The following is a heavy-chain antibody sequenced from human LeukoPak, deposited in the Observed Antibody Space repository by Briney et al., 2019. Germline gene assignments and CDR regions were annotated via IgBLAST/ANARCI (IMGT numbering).Heavy chain of an antibody. CDR1: GFTFRDYH. D-gene: IGHD6-19*01. V-gene: IGHV3-11*01. CDR3: AGGLDIAVAGPGGYFDY. Sequence: GGSLRLSCAASGFTFRDYHMTWIRQAPGKGLEWVSYISPGGDATYFADSVRGRFTISRDNAKNSLYLQMNSLTAEDAAVYYCAGGLDIAVAGPGGYFDYWGQGTLVTVSS. J-gene: IGHJ4*02. CDR2: ISPGGDAT.